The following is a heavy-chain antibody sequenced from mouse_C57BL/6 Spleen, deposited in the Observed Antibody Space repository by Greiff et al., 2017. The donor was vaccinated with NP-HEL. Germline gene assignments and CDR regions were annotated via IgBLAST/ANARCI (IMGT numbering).Heavy chain of an antibody. CDR1: GFTFSDYG. J-gene: IGHJ4*01. Sequence: EVKLVESGGGLVKPGGSLKLSCAASGFTFSDYGMHWVRQAPEKGLEWVAYISSGSSTIYYADTVKGRFTISRDNAKNTLFLQMTSLRSEDTAMYYCARGTTGGAMDYWGQGTSVTVSS. CDR2: ISSGSSTI. D-gene: IGHD1-1*01. V-gene: IGHV5-17*01. CDR3: ARGTTGGAMDY.